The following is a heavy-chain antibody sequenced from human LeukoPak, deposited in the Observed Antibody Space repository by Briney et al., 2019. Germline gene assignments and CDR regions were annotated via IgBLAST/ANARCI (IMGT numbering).Heavy chain of an antibody. Sequence: GGSLRLSCAASGFTFNSCTMSWVRQAPGKGLGWVSAISGSGGSMYYADSVKGRFTISRDNSKNTLYLQMNSLRAEDTAIYYCAKHYYASGTPLANDYWGQGTLVTVSS. CDR2: ISGSGGSM. D-gene: IGHD3-10*01. CDR1: GFTFNSCT. CDR3: AKHYYASGTPLANDY. V-gene: IGHV3-23*01. J-gene: IGHJ4*02.